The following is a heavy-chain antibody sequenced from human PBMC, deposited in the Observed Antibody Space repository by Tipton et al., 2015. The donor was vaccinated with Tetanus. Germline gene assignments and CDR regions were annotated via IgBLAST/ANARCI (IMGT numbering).Heavy chain of an antibody. Sequence: LVKPTQTLTLTCTFSGFSLSTSGVGVGWIRQPPGKALEWLALIYWNDDKRYSPSLKSRLTITKDTSKNQVVLTMTNMDPVDTAPYYCARRIPGQVYYYYGMDVWGQGTTVTVSS. CDR2: IYWNDDK. D-gene: IGHD1-14*01. J-gene: IGHJ6*02. CDR3: ARRIPGQVYYYYGMDV. V-gene: IGHV2-5*01. CDR1: GFSLSTSGVG.